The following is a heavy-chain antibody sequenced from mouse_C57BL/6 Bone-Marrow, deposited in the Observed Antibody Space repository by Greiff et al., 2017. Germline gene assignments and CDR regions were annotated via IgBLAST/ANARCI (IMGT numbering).Heavy chain of an antibody. D-gene: IGHD2-4*01. Sequence: VQLQQSGAELVRPGTSVKMSCKASGYTFTNYWIGWAKQRPGHGLEWIGDIYPGGGYTNYNEKFKGKATLTADKSSSTAYMQFSRLTSEDSAIYYCAVYYDYDHYYAMDYWGQGTSVTVSS. CDR3: AVYYDYDHYYAMDY. J-gene: IGHJ4*01. CDR1: GYTFTNYW. V-gene: IGHV1-63*01. CDR2: IYPGGGYT.